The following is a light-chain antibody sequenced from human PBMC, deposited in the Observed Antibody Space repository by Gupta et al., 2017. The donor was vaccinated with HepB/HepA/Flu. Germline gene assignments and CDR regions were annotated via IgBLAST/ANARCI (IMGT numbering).Light chain of an antibody. Sequence: DIQMTQSPSPLSASVGDRVTITCRASQSISSYLNWYQQKPGKAPKLLIYAASSLQSGVPSRFSGSGSGTDFTLTISSLQPEDFATYYCQQSYSTLTRTFGQGTKVEIK. CDR2: AAS. CDR1: QSISSY. CDR3: QQSYSTLTRT. V-gene: IGKV1-39*01. J-gene: IGKJ1*01.